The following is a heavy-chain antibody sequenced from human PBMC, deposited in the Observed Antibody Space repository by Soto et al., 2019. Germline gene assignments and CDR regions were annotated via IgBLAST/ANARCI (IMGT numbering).Heavy chain of an antibody. CDR1: GYTFTSHG. CDR3: ARMVRGSNIDYYHYMDV. D-gene: IGHD3-10*01. J-gene: IGHJ6*03. CDR2: ISAYNGDT. Sequence: QVQLVQSGAEVKKPGASVKVSCKASGYTFTSHGISWVRQAPGQGLEWMGWISAYNGDTNYAQKLQGRVTVTTDTAQSQAYMELRSLRSEDTAVDYCARMVRGSNIDYYHYMDVWGNGTTGTDS. V-gene: IGHV1-18*01.